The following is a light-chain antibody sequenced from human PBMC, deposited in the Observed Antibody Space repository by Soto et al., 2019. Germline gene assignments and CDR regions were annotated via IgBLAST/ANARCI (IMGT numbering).Light chain of an antibody. CDR3: NSYTNSNTYV. Sequence: QSVLTQPASVSGSPGQSITISCTGTSSDVGGFNYVSWYQQHPGKAPKLMIYDVTNRPSGVSYRFSGSKSGNTASLTISGLQAEDEADYYCNSYTNSNTYVYGTGTKLTVL. J-gene: IGLJ1*01. CDR1: SSDVGGFNY. V-gene: IGLV2-14*03. CDR2: DVT.